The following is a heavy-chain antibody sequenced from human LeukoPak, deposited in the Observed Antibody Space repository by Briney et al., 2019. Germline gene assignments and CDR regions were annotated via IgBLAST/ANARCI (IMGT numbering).Heavy chain of an antibody. J-gene: IGHJ4*02. CDR3: ARDEGWIQLFF. Sequence: PGGSLRLSCAASGFTFSSYGVSWVRQAPGKGLEWVSGISGSGHRTYYADSVKGRFTISRDNSENMVYLQMNSLRAEDTAMYYCARDEGWIQLFFRGQGTLVTVSS. V-gene: IGHV3-23*01. CDR1: GFTFSSYG. D-gene: IGHD5-18*01. CDR2: ISGSGHRT.